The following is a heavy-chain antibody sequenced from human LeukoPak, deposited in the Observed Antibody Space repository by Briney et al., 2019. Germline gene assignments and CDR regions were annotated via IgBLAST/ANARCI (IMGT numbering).Heavy chain of an antibody. J-gene: IGHJ3*02. Sequence: GGSLRLSCAASGFSFRSYSMNWVRQAPGKGLEWVSFISSSSTYIYYADSMKGRFTISRDNAKNSLFLQMNSLRGEDTAVYYCARIPYSSSLTDAFDIWGQGTMVTVSS. V-gene: IGHV3-21*01. CDR2: ISSSSTYI. D-gene: IGHD6-6*01. CDR1: GFSFRSYS. CDR3: ARIPYSSSLTDAFDI.